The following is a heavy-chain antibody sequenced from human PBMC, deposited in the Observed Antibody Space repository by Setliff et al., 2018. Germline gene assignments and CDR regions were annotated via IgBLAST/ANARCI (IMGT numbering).Heavy chain of an antibody. Sequence: SETLSLTCAVSGYSISSGYYWGWIRQPPGKGLEWIGSIYHSGSTYYNPSLKSRVTISVDTSKNQFSLKLSSVTAADTAVYYCARVPNFWSGYLDYWGQGTLVTVSS. CDR1: GYSISSGYY. CDR3: ARVPNFWSGYLDY. V-gene: IGHV4-38-2*01. D-gene: IGHD3-3*01. J-gene: IGHJ4*02. CDR2: IYHSGST.